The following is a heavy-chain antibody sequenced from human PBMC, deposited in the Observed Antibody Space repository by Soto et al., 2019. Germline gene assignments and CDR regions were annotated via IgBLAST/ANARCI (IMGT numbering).Heavy chain of an antibody. V-gene: IGHV1-69*01. CDR1: GGTFKNYA. D-gene: IGHD5-18*01. Sequence: QVQLVQSGAEVKKPGSSMRVSCKASGGTFKNYAFSWVRQAPGQGLEWMGGFIPIFGTGNYAEQFQGRVSITADDSTKTVYMALRSLRSDDTAVYYCARISEFTYGYGLGYYFDSWGQGTLITVSS. CDR2: FIPIFGTG. CDR3: ARISEFTYGYGLGYYFDS. J-gene: IGHJ4*02.